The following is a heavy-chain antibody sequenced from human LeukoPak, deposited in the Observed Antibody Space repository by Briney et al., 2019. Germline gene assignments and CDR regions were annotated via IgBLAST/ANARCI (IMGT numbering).Heavy chain of an antibody. Sequence: GGSLRLSCAAPGFTFDDYAMPWVRHAPGRGLEWVSHISEIGDSRYYTGSVRGRFTISRDNSKNSLYLQMNSLRSEDTAVYYCGKDRSSGWYPLIDYWGQGTLVTVSS. CDR1: GFTFDDYA. D-gene: IGHD6-19*01. CDR3: GKDRSSGWYPLIDY. CDR2: ISEIGDSR. J-gene: IGHJ4*02. V-gene: IGHV3-43*02.